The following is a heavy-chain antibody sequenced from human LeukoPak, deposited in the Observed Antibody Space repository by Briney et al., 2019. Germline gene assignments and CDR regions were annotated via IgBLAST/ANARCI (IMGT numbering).Heavy chain of an antibody. V-gene: IGHV3-9*01. D-gene: IGHD3-3*01. J-gene: IGHJ4*02. Sequence: GGSLRFSCAASGFTFDDYAMHWVRQAPGKGLEWVSGISWNSGSIGYADSVKGRFTISRDNAKNSLYLQMNSLRAEDTALYYCAKDGNYDFWSGYMPLDYWGQGTLVTVSS. CDR3: AKDGNYDFWSGYMPLDY. CDR2: ISWNSGSI. CDR1: GFTFDDYA.